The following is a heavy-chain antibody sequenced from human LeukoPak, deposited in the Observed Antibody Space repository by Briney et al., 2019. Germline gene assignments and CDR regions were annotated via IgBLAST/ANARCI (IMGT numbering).Heavy chain of an antibody. V-gene: IGHV4-59*01. CDR1: GGSISSYY. J-gene: IGHJ6*02. Sequence: SETLSLTCTVSGGSISSYYWSWIRQPPGKGLEWIGYIYYSGSTNYNPSLKSRVTISVDTSKNQSSLKLSSVTAADTAVYYCARVTRYSYGFTTFYYGMDVWGQGTTVTVSS. D-gene: IGHD5-18*01. CDR2: IYYSGST. CDR3: ARVTRYSYGFTTFYYGMDV.